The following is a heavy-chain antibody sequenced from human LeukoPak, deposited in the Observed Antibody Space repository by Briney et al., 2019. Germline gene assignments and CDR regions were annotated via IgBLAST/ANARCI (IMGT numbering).Heavy chain of an antibody. Sequence: SETLSLTCTVSGGSVSSGCYYWTWIRQPPGKGLEWIGYIYDSGSTNYNPSLKSRVTISIDTSKNQFSLKLNSVTAADTAVYYCAKGILVGATGYSFDYWGQGTLVTVSA. J-gene: IGHJ4*02. CDR3: AKGILVGATGYSFDY. D-gene: IGHD1-26*01. V-gene: IGHV4-61*01. CDR2: IYDSGST. CDR1: GGSVSSGCYY.